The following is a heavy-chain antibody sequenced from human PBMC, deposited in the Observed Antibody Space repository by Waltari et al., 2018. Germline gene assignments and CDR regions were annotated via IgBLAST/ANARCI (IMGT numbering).Heavy chain of an antibody. J-gene: IGHJ4*01. V-gene: IGHV1-69-2*01. CDR2: VEPEDGET. CDR3: ATVPGGLSLFPGFYY. CDR1: GYTFTDYY. Sequence: EVQLVQSGAEVKKPGATVKISCKASGYTFTDYYMHWVQQAPGKGLEWMGRVEPEDGETIYAEKFQGRVTITADTSTDTAYMELSSLRSEDTAVYYCATVPGGLSLFPGFYYLFHGILFTVSS. D-gene: IGHD3-16*01.